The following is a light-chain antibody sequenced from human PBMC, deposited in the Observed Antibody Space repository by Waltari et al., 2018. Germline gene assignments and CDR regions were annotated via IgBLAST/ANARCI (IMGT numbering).Light chain of an antibody. Sequence: QSALTQPASVSGSPGQSIIISCTGTSSDVGGYDYVSWYQQHPGKAPKLMIYDVTHRPSGVSNRFSGSKSADTASLTISGLQAEDEADYYCSSYTRTSTLIFGGGTKLTVL. J-gene: IGLJ2*01. CDR3: SSYTRTSTLI. V-gene: IGLV2-14*03. CDR2: DVT. CDR1: SSDVGGYDY.